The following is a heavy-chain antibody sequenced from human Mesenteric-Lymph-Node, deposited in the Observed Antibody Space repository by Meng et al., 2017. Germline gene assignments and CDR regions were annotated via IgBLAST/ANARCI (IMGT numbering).Heavy chain of an antibody. V-gene: IGHV3-15*01. CDR3: TTDTYGDTFDY. J-gene: IGHJ4*02. CDR1: GLSFSIAW. Sequence: EQTGGGLVKPGGSLSLSCRAPGLSFSIAWMCRVRQAQAKGLEWVGRSKSKPDGGTTDYAAPVKGIFTISSDYSKNTLYLQMNSMKTEDTAVYYCTTDTYGDTFDYWGQGTLVTVSS. CDR2: SKSKPDGGTT. D-gene: IGHD4-17*01.